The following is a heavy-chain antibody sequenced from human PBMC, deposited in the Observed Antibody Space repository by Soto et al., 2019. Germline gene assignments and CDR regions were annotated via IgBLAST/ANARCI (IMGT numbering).Heavy chain of an antibody. D-gene: IGHD3-16*01. J-gene: IGHJ6*02. CDR2: ISAYNGNT. CDR1: GYTFTSYG. V-gene: IGHV1-18*04. Sequence: ASVKVSCKASGYTFTSYGISWVRQAPGQGLEWMGWISAYNGNTNYAQKLQGRVTMTTDTSTSTAYMELRSLRSDDTAVYYCAREMIHYYYYYGMDVRGQGTTVTVSS. CDR3: AREMIHYYYYYGMDV.